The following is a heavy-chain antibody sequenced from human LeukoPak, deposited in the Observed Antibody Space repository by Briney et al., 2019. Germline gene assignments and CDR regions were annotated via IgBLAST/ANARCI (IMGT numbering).Heavy chain of an antibody. CDR3: ARGFGANTGGWFDP. V-gene: IGHV3-74*01. J-gene: IGHJ5*02. D-gene: IGHD3-10*01. Sequence: GGSLRLSCAASGFTFSSYWMHWIRQAPGKGLVWVSRINTDGSSTSYADSVKGRFTISRDNAKNTLYLQMNSLRAEDTAVYYCARGFGANTGGWFDPWGQGTLVTVSS. CDR2: INTDGSST. CDR1: GFTFSSYW.